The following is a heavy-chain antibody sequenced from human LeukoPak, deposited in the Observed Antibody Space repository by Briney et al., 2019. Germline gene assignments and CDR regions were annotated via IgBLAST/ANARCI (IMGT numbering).Heavy chain of an antibody. D-gene: IGHD3-10*01. V-gene: IGHV4-59*12. CDR1: GGSISSYY. CDR3: ARGRRITMVRGVPNWFDP. J-gene: IGHJ5*02. CDR2: IYYSGST. Sequence: SETLSLSCTVSGGSISSYYWSWIRQPPGKGLEWIGYIYYSGSTNYNPSLKSRVTISVDTSKNQFSLKLSSVTAADTAVYYCARGRRITMVRGVPNWFDPWGQGTLVTVSS.